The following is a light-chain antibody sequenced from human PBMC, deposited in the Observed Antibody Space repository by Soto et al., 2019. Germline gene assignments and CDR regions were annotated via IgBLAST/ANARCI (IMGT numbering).Light chain of an antibody. Sequence: DIQMTQSPSTLSASVGDRVTITGRASQTIDSWLAWYQQRPGKPPNLLIYKASTLASGVPSRFSGSGSGTDFTLTISRLEPEDFAVYYCHQYGSSSWTFGQGTKVDI. J-gene: IGKJ1*01. V-gene: IGKV1-5*03. CDR2: KAS. CDR3: HQYGSSSWT. CDR1: QTIDSW.